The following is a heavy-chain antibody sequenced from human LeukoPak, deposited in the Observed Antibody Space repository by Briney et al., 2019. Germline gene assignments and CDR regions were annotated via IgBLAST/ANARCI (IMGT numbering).Heavy chain of an antibody. D-gene: IGHD2-15*01. CDR3: ARDTIGYCSGGSCYGDY. CDR2: INPNSGGT. J-gene: IGHJ4*02. V-gene: IGHV1-2*02. CDR1: GYTFTGYY. Sequence: ASVKVSCKASGYTFTGYYMRWVRQAPGQGLEWMGWINPNSGGTNYAQKFQGRVTMTRDTSISTAYMELSRLRSDDTAVYYCARDTIGYCSGGSCYGDYWGQGTLVTVSS.